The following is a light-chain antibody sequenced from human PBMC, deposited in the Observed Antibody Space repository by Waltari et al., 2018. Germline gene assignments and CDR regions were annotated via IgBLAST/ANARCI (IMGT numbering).Light chain of an antibody. V-gene: IGKV3-20*01. CDR2: GAS. CDR3: QQYGSSPLT. Sequence: EIVLTQSPGTLSLSPGERATLSCRASQSVSSSYLAWYQQKPGQAPRLHIHGASSRATGIPDRFSGSGSGTDFTLTISRLEPEDFAVYYCQQYGSSPLTFGGGTKVEIK. CDR1: QSVSSSY. J-gene: IGKJ4*01.